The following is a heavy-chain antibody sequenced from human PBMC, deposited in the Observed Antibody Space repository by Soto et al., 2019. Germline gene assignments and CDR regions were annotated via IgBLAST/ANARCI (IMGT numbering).Heavy chain of an antibody. V-gene: IGHV3-15*07. Sequence: GGSLRLSCAASGFTFSNAWINWVRQAPGKGLEWVGRIKSKTDGGTPDYAAPVKGRFAISRDDSKNMVYLQMNSLKTEDTGIYYCPTDSYSSIIVVRFDYWGQGTLVPVSS. CDR3: PTDSYSSIIVVRFDY. J-gene: IGHJ4*02. D-gene: IGHD3-22*01. CDR1: GFTFSNAW. CDR2: IKSKTDGGTP.